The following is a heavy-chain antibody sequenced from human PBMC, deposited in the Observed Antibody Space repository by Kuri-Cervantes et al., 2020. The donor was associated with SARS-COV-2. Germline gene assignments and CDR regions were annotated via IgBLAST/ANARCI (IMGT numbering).Heavy chain of an antibody. V-gene: IGHV4-61*01. CDR1: GASMSDPMSHYY. J-gene: IGHJ5*02. CDR3: ATKLFGEHWFDP. Sequence: ESLKISCTVSGASMSDPMSHYYWNWIRLTPGKGLKWIGYIFHTGSNSQNPSLKSRVTISLDTSKNQFSLSLNSVTPADTAVYYCATKLFGEHWFDPWGQGILVTVSS. D-gene: IGHD3-10*01. CDR2: IFHTGSN.